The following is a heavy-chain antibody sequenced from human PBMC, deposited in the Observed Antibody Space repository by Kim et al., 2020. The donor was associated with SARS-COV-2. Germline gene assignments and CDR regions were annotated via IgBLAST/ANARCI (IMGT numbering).Heavy chain of an antibody. J-gene: IGHJ4*02. Sequence: IYYADSVKGRFTISRDNAKNSLYLQMNSLRAEDTAVYYCARDTHRSFDYWGQGTLVTVSS. V-gene: IGHV3-21*01. CDR2: I. CDR3: ARDTHRSFDY.